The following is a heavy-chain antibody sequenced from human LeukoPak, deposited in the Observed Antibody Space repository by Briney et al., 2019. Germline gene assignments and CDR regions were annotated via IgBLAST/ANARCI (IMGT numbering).Heavy chain of an antibody. CDR1: GYTFTSYG. J-gene: IGHJ3*02. CDR2: ISAYNGNT. CDR3: ARGGGSYFASDI. V-gene: IGHV1-18*01. D-gene: IGHD1-26*01. Sequence: GGSVKVSCQASGYTFTSYGISWVRQAPGQGLEWMGWISAYNGNTNYAQKLQGRVTMITDTSTSTAYMVLRSLRSDDAAVYYCARGGGSYFASDIWGQGTMVTVSS.